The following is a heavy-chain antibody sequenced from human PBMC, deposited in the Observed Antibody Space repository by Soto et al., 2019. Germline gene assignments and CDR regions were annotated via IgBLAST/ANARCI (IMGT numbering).Heavy chain of an antibody. CDR3: AGERIDGDQAFDY. Sequence: QVQLVQSGAEVKKPGSSVKVSCKASGGTFSSYTISWVRQAPGQGLEWMGRIIPILGIANYAQKFQGRVTITADKSTSTAYMELSSLRSEDTAVYYCAGERIDGDQAFDYWGQGTLVTVSS. CDR2: IIPILGIA. J-gene: IGHJ4*02. D-gene: IGHD4-17*01. V-gene: IGHV1-69*08. CDR1: GGTFSSYT.